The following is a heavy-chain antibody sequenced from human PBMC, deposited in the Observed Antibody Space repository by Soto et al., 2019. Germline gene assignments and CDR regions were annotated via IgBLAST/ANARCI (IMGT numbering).Heavy chain of an antibody. CDR1: RYTFKISA. D-gene: IGHD6-19*01. J-gene: IGHJ4*02. CDR2: ISYDGINK. V-gene: IGHV3-30-3*02. CDR3: AKAARGYTSGWYEYYFDY. Sequence: LVCAACRYTFKISAIPGACTAQGKELEWVADISYDGINKYFADSVKGRFTIPRDNSKNTLYLQMNSLRADDTAVYYCAKAARGYTSGWYEYYFDYWGQGTLVTVSS.